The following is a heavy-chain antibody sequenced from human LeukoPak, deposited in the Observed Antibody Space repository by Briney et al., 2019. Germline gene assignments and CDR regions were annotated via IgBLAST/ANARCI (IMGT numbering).Heavy chain of an antibody. J-gene: IGHJ4*02. D-gene: IGHD3-10*01. CDR3: ARPVTMPRGLRSGYEY. CDR2: ISGSGSST. CDR1: GFTFSTYA. Sequence: GGSLRLSCAASGFTFSTYAMNWVRQAPGEGLDWVSGISGSGSSTYYADSVKGRFTISRDNSKNTLYLQMNSLRAEDTAVYYCARPVTMPRGLRSGYEYWGQGTLVTVSS. V-gene: IGHV3-23*01.